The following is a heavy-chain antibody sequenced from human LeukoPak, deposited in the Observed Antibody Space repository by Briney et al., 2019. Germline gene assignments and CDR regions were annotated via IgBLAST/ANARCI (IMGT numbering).Heavy chain of an antibody. CDR2: INPDGSQK. Sequence: GGSLRLSCAASGFTFYSDWMTWVRQAPGKGLEWVANINPDGSQKFYVDSVKGRFTISRDNAKNSLSLQMNSLRAEDTALYYCARHDCTSANCPLDYWGQGTLVAVSS. J-gene: IGHJ4*02. CDR3: ARHDCTSANCPLDY. D-gene: IGHD2-2*01. V-gene: IGHV3-7*03. CDR1: GFTFYSDW.